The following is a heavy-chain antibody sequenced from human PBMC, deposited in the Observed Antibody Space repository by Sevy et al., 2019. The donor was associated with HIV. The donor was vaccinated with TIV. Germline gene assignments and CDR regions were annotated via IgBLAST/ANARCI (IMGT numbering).Heavy chain of an antibody. CDR1: GFTFRSYS. CDR3: AKAFGGYSSGWYYFDY. CDR2: ISDDSRYI. Sequence: GGSLRLSCAASGFTFRSYSMNWVRQAPGKGLEWLSSISDDSRYIYYSDSVKGRFTISRANAKSSLYLQMNSLRVEDTAIYYCAKAFGGYSSGWYYFDYWGQGTLVTVSS. V-gene: IGHV3-21*01. J-gene: IGHJ4*02. D-gene: IGHD6-19*01.